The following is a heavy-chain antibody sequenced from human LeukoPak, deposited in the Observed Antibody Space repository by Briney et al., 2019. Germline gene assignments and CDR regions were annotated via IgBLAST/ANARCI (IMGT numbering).Heavy chain of an antibody. CDR2: ISGSGGST. CDR1: GFTFSSYG. V-gene: IGHV3-23*01. J-gene: IGHJ4*02. D-gene: IGHD3-9*01. Sequence: GGSLRLSCAASGFTFSSYGMSWVRQAPGKGLEWVSAISGSGGSTYYADSVKGRFTISRDNSKNTLYLQMSSLRAEDTAVFYCAKDYTYYDILTGYYKGYYFDYWGQGTLVTVSS. CDR3: AKDYTYYDILTGYYKGYYFDY.